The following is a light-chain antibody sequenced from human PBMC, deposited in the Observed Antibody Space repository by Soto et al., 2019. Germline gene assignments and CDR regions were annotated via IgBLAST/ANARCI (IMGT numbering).Light chain of an antibody. J-gene: IGKJ4*01. Sequence: DIQMTQSPPTLSASVGDRVTITCRASQSISSWLAWYQQRPGKAPNLLIYDVSSLESGVPSRFSGSGSGTEFTLTISSLQPDDFATYYCQQYDNLPLTFGGGTKVEIK. CDR3: QQYDNLPLT. CDR2: DVS. CDR1: QSISSW. V-gene: IGKV1-5*01.